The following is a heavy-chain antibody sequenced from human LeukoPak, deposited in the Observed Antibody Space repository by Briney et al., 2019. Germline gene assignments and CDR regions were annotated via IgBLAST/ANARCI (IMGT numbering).Heavy chain of an antibody. D-gene: IGHD4-17*01. CDR2: MNPNSGNT. CDR3: ARYGDYHNWFDP. V-gene: IGHV1-8*01. CDR1: GYTFTSYD. J-gene: IGHJ5*02. Sequence: GASVKVSCKASGYTFTSYDINWVQQATGQGLEWMGWMNPNSGNTGYAQKLQGRVTMTTDTSTSTAYMELRSLRSDDTAVYYCARYGDYHNWFDPWGQGTLVTVSS.